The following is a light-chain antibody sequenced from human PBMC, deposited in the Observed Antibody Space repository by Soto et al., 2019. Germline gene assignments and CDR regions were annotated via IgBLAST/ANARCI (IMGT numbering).Light chain of an antibody. CDR1: QSVNSN. CDR3: QQYDNWPPWT. J-gene: IGKJ1*01. CDR2: GAS. Sequence: EVVMTQSPATLSVSPGERVTLSCRASQSVNSNLAWYQQKPGQAPRLLIYGASTRATGIPARFTGSGSGTEFTLTITSLQSEDFAVYFCQQYDNWPPWTFGRGTKVESK. V-gene: IGKV3-15*01.